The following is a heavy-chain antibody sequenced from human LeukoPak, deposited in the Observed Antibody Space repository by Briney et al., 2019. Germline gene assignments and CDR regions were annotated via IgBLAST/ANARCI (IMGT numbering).Heavy chain of an antibody. CDR2: MNPNSGNT. CDR3: ARGEPTSDYVDY. J-gene: IGHJ4*02. Sequence: ASVKVSCKASGYTFTSYDINWVRQATGQGLEWMGWMNPNSGNTGYAQKFQGRVTMTRNTSISTAYMELSSLRSEDTAVYYCARGEPTSDYVDYWGQGTLVTVSS. CDR1: GYTFTSYD. V-gene: IGHV1-8*01.